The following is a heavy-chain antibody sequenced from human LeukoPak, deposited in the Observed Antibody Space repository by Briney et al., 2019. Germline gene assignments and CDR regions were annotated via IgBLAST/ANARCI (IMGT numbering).Heavy chain of an antibody. CDR2: ISSSGSTI. J-gene: IGHJ6*02. Sequence: GGSLRISCAASGFTFSDYYMSWIRQAPGKGLEWVSYISSSGSTIYYADSVKGRFTISRDNAKNSLYLQMNSLRAEDTAVYYCARDRWEDTAMVYYYYYYGMDVWGQGTTVTVSS. V-gene: IGHV3-11*01. CDR1: GFTFSDYY. CDR3: ARDRWEDTAMVYYYYYYGMDV. D-gene: IGHD5-18*01.